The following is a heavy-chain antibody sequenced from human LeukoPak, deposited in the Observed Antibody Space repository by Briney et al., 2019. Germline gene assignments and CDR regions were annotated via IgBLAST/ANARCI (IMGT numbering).Heavy chain of an antibody. V-gene: IGHV4-38-2*01. D-gene: IGHD6-13*01. Sequence: SETLSLTCAVSGYSISSGYYWGWIRQPPGKGLEWTGNINRSGNTYYHPSLKSRITISIDTSKNQFSLKVSSVTAADTAVYYCARLKGSWSIDYWGQGTLVTVSS. CDR1: GYSISSGYY. J-gene: IGHJ4*02. CDR3: ARLKGSWSIDY. CDR2: INRSGNT.